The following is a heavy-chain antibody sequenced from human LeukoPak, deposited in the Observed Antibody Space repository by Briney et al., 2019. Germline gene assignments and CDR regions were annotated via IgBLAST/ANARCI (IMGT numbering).Heavy chain of an antibody. CDR2: IYTNGRDT. CDR1: GFTFSSYA. D-gene: IGHD1-26*01. J-gene: IGHJ6*02. Sequence: QPGGSLRLSCAASGFTFSSYAMSWVRQAPGKGLEWVSGIYTNGRDTRYADSVKGRFTISRDNSKNTLYLQMHSLRVEDTAVYYCAHLVWEYVGGLDVWGQGTAVTVSS. CDR3: AHLVWEYVGGLDV. V-gene: IGHV3-23*05.